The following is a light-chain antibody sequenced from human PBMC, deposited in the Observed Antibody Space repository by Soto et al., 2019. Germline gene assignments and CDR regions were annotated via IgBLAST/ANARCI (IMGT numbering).Light chain of an antibody. J-gene: IGKJ1*01. CDR1: QSVRGN. CDR2: GAS. V-gene: IGKV3D-15*01. Sequence: EIVMTQSPATLSVSPGERATLSCRASQSVRGNLAWYQQKPGQAPRLLIYGASTRATGIPARFSGSGSGTEFTLTISSLQSEDFAVYYCQQYNNWPPTFGKGTKVEIK. CDR3: QQYNNWPPT.